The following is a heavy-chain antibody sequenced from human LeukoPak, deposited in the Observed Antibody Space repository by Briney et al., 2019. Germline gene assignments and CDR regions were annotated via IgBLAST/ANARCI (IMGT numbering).Heavy chain of an antibody. CDR2: IYISGIT. CDR1: GGSVNTYY. CDR3: ARGGSAYHEYYFDS. D-gene: IGHD3-22*01. J-gene: IGHJ4*02. V-gene: IGHV4-4*07. Sequence: SETLSLTCTVSGGSVNTYYWSWIRQPAGKGLEWIGRIYISGITNYNPSLKSRVTMSVDTSKSQFSLNLSSVSAADTAVYYCARGGSAYHEYYFDSWGQGTLVTVSS.